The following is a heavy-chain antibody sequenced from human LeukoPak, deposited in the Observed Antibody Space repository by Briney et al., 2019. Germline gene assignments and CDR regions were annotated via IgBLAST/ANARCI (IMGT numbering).Heavy chain of an antibody. CDR3: ARVQYCSGGSCYNLRLFDH. CDR1: GDSINTGDHY. Sequence: SQTLSLTCTVSGDSINTGDHYWSWIRQPPGKGLEWIGYIYHSGTTYYNPSVKSRISISVDTSKNQFPLNLRSVTAADTAVYYCARVQYCSGGSCYNLRLFDHWGQGSLVTVSS. D-gene: IGHD2-15*01. CDR2: IYHSGTT. J-gene: IGHJ4*02. V-gene: IGHV4-30-4*08.